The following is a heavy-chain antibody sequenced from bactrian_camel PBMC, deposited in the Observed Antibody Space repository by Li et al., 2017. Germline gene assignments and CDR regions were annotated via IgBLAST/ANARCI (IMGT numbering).Heavy chain of an antibody. D-gene: IGHD1*01. J-gene: IGHJ7*01. V-gene: IGHV3S31*01. CDR1: GFTFRSYA. CDR2: INSGGGNT. Sequence: VQLVESGGGLVQPGGSLRLSCAASGFTFRSYAMSWVRQAPGKGLEWVSAINSGGGNTYYADSLRGRFTISRDNSKNTLYAQMGSLKPEDTAIYYCAAEVYVSSGDSRYAVFGMAYWGKGTQVTVS.